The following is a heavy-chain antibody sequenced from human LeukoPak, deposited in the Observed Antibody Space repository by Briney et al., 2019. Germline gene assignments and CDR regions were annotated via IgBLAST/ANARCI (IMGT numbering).Heavy chain of an antibody. V-gene: IGHV4-39*01. CDR2: LSDSGTT. Sequence: PSETLSLTCTVSGGSVSTISHFWDWVRQPPGKGLEWIVSLSDSGTTYYNPSLESRVTMSVDTSKNQFSLKLSSVTAADTAVYYCARRDHTGRSHAWFDPWGQGTLVTVSS. J-gene: IGHJ5*02. CDR1: GGSVSTISHF. CDR3: ARRDHTGRSHAWFDP. D-gene: IGHD1-14*01.